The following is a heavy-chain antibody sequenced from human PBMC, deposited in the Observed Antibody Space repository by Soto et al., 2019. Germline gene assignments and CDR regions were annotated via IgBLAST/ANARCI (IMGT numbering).Heavy chain of an antibody. CDR2: ISGSGDRT. Sequence: EVQLLESGGGLVQPGGSLRLSCAASGFTFQNYDMNWVRQAPGEGPQWVSGISGSGDRTHYANSVKGRFTISRDYYKNTLYLQMNSLRAEDTAVYYCAKVSWFENLRPGDCWGQGTLVTVSS. J-gene: IGHJ4*02. D-gene: IGHD3-10*01. V-gene: IGHV3-23*01. CDR1: GFTFQNYD. CDR3: AKVSWFENLRPGDC.